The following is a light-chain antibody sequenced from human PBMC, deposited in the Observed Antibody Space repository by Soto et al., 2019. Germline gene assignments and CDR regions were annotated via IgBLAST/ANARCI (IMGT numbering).Light chain of an antibody. CDR2: EVS. Sequence: QSALTQPASVSGSPGQSITISCTGTSSDVGGYNYVSWYQQHPGKAPKLMIYEVSNRPSGVANRFSGFKSGNTASLTISGRQAEDEADYYCNSYTSSSTRVFGGGTLLTVL. CDR3: NSYTSSSTRV. J-gene: IGLJ3*02. V-gene: IGLV2-14*01. CDR1: SSDVGGYNY.